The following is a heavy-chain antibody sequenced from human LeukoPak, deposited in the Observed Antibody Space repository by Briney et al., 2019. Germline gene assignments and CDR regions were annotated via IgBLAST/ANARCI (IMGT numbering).Heavy chain of an antibody. J-gene: IGHJ5*01. CDR2: INSGGSAV. CDR3: ARVGSRGDWFDY. Sequence: GGSLRLSCAASGFTFSTYNMLWARQTPGKGLEWLFYINSGGSAVHYADSVKDRFTFSRDNAKNSLYLQMNSLRVEDTGIYYCARVGSRGDWFDYWVQGTWVNGSS. CDR1: GFTFSTYN. D-gene: IGHD1-26*01. V-gene: IGHV3-48*01.